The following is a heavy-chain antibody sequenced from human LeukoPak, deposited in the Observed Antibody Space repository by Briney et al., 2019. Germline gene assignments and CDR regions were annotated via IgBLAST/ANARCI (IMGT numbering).Heavy chain of an antibody. CDR2: ISSSGSSI. J-gene: IGHJ4*02. D-gene: IGHD6-13*01. CDR1: GFTFSDYY. V-gene: IGHV3-11*04. CDR3: AREGAAAGEIYYFDY. Sequence: GGSLRLSCAAAGFTFSDYYMSWIRQAPGKGLEWVSYISSSGSSIYYADSVKGRFTISSDNTKNSLYLQMNSLRAEDTAVYYCAREGAAAGEIYYFDYWGQGTLVTVSS.